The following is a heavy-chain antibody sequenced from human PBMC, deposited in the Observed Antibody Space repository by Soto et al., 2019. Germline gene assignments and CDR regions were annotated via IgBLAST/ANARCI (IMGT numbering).Heavy chain of an antibody. J-gene: IGHJ3*02. Sequence: SETLSLTCTVSGGSISSGDYYWSWIRQPPGKGLEWIGYIYYSGSTYYNPSLKSRVTISVDTSKNQFSLKLSSVTAADTAVYYCARDPLYDYGDLPHVFAMWGQGTMVTVSS. D-gene: IGHD4-17*01. CDR1: GGSISSGDYY. V-gene: IGHV4-30-4*01. CDR2: IYYSGST. CDR3: ARDPLYDYGDLPHVFAM.